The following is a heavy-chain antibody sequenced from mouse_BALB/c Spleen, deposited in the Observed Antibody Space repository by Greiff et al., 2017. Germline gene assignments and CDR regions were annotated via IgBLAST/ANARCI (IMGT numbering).Heavy chain of an antibody. V-gene: IGHV6-6*02. CDR3: TRHGSSYGYFDV. CDR1: GFTFSNYW. Sequence: DVLLVESGGGLVQPGGSMKLSCVASGFTFSNYWMNWVRQSPEKGLEWVAEIRLKSNNYATHYAESVKGRFTISRDDSKSSVYLQMNNLRAEDTGIYYCTRHGSSYGYFDVWGEGTTVTVSS. J-gene: IGHJ1*01. D-gene: IGHD1-1*01. CDR2: IRLKSNNYAT.